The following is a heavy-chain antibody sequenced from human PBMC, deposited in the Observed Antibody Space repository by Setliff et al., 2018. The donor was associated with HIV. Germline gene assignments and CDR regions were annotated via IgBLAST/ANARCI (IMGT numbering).Heavy chain of an antibody. V-gene: IGHV3-7*01. CDR3: ARLPQDVRSSIDF. J-gene: IGHJ4*02. CDR1: GFAFSSHQ. D-gene: IGHD6-6*01. CDR2: IRQDGTDK. Sequence: SLRLSCAASGFAFSSHQMSWVRQAPGKGLEWVAKIRQDGTDKYYVDSVKGRFTISRDNAKNTLFLQMNSLRAEDTAVYYCARLPQDVRSSIDFWGQGTLVTVSS.